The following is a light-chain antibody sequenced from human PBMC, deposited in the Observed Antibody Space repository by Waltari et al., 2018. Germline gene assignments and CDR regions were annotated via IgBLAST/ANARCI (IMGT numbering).Light chain of an antibody. CDR2: RNN. V-gene: IGLV1-47*01. CDR3: ASWDDSHYV. Sequence: QSVLTQPPSASATPGQRVTISCSGSHSNLASNYLYWYQQHPGTAPKLLIYRNNERPSRVPDRFSASKYGTSASLVINGLRSEDEAVYYCASWDDSHYVFGPGTTVTVL. J-gene: IGLJ1*01. CDR1: HSNLASNY.